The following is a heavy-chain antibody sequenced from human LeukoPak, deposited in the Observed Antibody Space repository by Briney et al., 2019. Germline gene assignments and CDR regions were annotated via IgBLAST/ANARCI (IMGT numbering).Heavy chain of an antibody. V-gene: IGHV1-46*01. Sequence: ASVKVSCKASGYTLSSYYMHWVRQAPGQGLEWMGIINPSGGSTSYAQKFQGRVTMTRDTSTSTVYMELSSLRSEDTAVYYCARDLVSGSYSVGVDYWGQGTLVTVSS. CDR3: ARDLVSGSYSVGVDY. CDR2: INPSGGST. CDR1: GYTLSSYY. J-gene: IGHJ4*02. D-gene: IGHD1-26*01.